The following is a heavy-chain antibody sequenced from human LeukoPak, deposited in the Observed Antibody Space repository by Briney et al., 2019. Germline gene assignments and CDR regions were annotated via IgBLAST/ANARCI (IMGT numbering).Heavy chain of an antibody. CDR1: EYPFTGYY. CDR3: ARTSHYVDIAATIPYGIYYFDY. V-gene: IGHV1-2*02. CDR2: INPNNDDK. D-gene: IGHD5-12*01. Sequence: GASVKVSCKASEYPFTGYYIHWVRQAPGQGLEWMGWINPNNDDKNYAEKFKGRVTMTRDTSITTAYMELTSLRSDDTAVYYCARTSHYVDIAATIPYGIYYFDYWGQGTLVTVSS. J-gene: IGHJ4*02.